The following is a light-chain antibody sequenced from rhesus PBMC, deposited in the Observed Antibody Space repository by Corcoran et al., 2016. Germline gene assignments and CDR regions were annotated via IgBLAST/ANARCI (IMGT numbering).Light chain of an antibody. CDR2: YAS. Sequence: DIQMTQSPSSLSASVGHTVTITCRTSQAIRNYLDWYQQKPGKAPKPLIYYASNLESGVPSRFSGNGSGTDFTLTIGSLQPEDFTTYYCRQHNSYPLTFGGGTKVELK. V-gene: IGKV1S14*01. J-gene: IGKJ4*01. CDR3: RQHNSYPLT. CDR1: QAIRNY.